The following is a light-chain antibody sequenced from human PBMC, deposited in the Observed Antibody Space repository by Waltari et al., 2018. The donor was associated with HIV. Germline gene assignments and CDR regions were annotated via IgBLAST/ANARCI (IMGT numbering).Light chain of an antibody. J-gene: IGLJ2*01. CDR1: ALPKPS. CDR3: QSADSSGTVV. V-gene: IGLV3-25*03. CDR2: KDS. Sequence: SYELTQPPSVSVSPGQTARITSSGEALPKPSAYWYQQKPGQAPVLVIYKDSERPSGIPERFSGSSSGTTVTLTISGVQAEDEADYYCQSADSSGTVVFGGGTKLTVL.